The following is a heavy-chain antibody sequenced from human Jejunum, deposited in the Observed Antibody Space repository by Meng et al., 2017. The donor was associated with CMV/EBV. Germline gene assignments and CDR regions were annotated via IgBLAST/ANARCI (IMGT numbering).Heavy chain of an antibody. J-gene: IGHJ4*02. V-gene: IGHV1-2*02. D-gene: IGHD6-19*01. CDR3: ARAPKYTSGWYYFNS. CDR1: YTVIDYY. CDR2: INPDSGGT. Sequence: YTVIDYYIHGVRQAHGQGLEWMGRINPDSGGTDYAQEFQGRVSMTWDTSINTAYMELNRLTSDDSAVYYCARAPKYTSGWYYFNSWGQGTLVTVSS.